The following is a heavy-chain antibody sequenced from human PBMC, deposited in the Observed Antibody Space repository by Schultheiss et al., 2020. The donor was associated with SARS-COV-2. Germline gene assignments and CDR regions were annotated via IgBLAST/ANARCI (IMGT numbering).Heavy chain of an antibody. D-gene: IGHD6-19*01. CDR3: ATTPVAGKKWFDP. Sequence: GESLKISCAASGFTFSRYSMNWVRQAPGKGLEWVSSISSSSNYIYYADSVKGRFTISRDNAKNSLYLQMDSLRGEDTAVYYCATTPVAGKKWFDPWGPGTLVTVSS. J-gene: IGHJ5*02. CDR2: ISSSSNYI. V-gene: IGHV3-21*01. CDR1: GFTFSRYS.